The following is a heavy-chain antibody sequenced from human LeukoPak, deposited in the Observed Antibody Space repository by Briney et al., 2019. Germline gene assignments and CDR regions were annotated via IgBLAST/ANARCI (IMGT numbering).Heavy chain of an antibody. V-gene: IGHV3-7*03. Sequence: GESLRLSCAASGFMFSSNWMSWVRLAPGKGLEWVANIKEDGTETYYVDSVKGRFTISRDNAKNSLYLQMNSLRVGDTAVYYCAKEGRSLQTYWGQGTLVTVSS. J-gene: IGHJ4*02. D-gene: IGHD5-24*01. CDR3: AKEGRSLQTY. CDR2: IKEDGTET. CDR1: GFMFSSNW.